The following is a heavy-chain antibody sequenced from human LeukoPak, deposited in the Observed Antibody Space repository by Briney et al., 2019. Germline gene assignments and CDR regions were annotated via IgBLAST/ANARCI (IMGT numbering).Heavy chain of an antibody. CDR3: ARLSPTLDY. V-gene: IGHV4-39*01. Sequence: SETLSLTCTVSGGSISSSSYYWGWIRQPPGKGLEWIGSIYYSGSTYYNPSLKSRVTISVDTSKNQFSLKLSSVTAADTAVYYCARLSPTLDYWGQGTLVTVSS. J-gene: IGHJ4*02. CDR1: GGSISSSSYY. CDR2: IYYSGST.